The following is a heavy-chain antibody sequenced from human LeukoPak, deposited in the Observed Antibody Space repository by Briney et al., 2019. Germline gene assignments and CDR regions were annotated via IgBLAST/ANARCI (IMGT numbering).Heavy chain of an antibody. D-gene: IGHD2-21*01. CDR3: ARFWPCGFSTCWAVNGFDY. V-gene: IGHV1-2*02. J-gene: IGHJ3*01. CDR2: IDSNSGET. CDR1: GYSFIGYF. Sequence: ASVKVSCKASGYSFIGYFIHWVRQAPGQGLEWMGWIDSNSGETHYAQKFQGRFTMTKDTSIKTAYMELSSLRSDDTAIYSCARFWPCGFSTCWAVNGFDYWGQGTEVTVSP.